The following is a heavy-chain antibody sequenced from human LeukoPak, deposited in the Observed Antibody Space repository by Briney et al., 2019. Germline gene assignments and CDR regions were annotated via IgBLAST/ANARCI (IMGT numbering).Heavy chain of an antibody. V-gene: IGHV4-34*01. Sequence: PSETLSLTCAVYGGSFSGYYWSWIRQPPGKGLEWIGEINHSGSTNYNPSLKSRVTISVDTSKNQFSLKLSSVTAADTAVHYCARGRSLGIVVVPATSDYWGQGTLVTVSS. CDR1: GGSFSGYY. CDR3: ARGRSLGIVVVPATSDY. J-gene: IGHJ4*02. D-gene: IGHD2-2*01. CDR2: INHSGST.